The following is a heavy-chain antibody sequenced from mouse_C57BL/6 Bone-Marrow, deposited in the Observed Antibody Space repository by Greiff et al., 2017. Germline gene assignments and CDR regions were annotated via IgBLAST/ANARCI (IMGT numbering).Heavy chain of an antibody. CDR1: GFTFSSYG. J-gene: IGHJ1*03. CDR3: ARPFITEDEWYFAV. Sequence: EVHLVESGGDLVKPGASLKLSCAASGFTFSSYGMSWVRQTPDKRLEWVATISSGGSFTYYPDSVKGRFISSRDNAKNTLYLQMSILKSEDTAMYYCARPFITEDEWYFAVGGTGTTVTVSS. D-gene: IGHD1-1*01. V-gene: IGHV5-6*01. CDR2: ISSGGSFT.